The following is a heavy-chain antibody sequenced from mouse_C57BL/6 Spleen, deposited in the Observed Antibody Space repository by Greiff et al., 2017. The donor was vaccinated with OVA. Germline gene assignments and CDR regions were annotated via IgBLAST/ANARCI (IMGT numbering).Heavy chain of an antibody. CDR3: ARPLITTVVAKTDWYFGV. CDR1: GYTFTSYW. D-gene: IGHD1-1*01. Sequence: VQLQQPGAELVMPGASVKLSCKASGYTFTSYWMHWVKQRPGQGLEWIGEIDPSDSYTNYNQKFKGKSTLTVDKSSSTAYMQLSSLTSEASAVYYCARPLITTVVAKTDWYFGVWGTGTTVTVSS. V-gene: IGHV1-69*01. J-gene: IGHJ1*03. CDR2: IDPSDSYT.